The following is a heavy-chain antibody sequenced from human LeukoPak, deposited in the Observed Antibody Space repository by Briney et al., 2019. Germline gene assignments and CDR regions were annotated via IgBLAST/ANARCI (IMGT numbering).Heavy chain of an antibody. V-gene: IGHV4-59*01. Sequence: SETLSLTCTVSGGSISSYYWSWIRQPPGKGLEWIGYIYYSGSTNYNPSLKSRVTISVDTSKNQFSLKLSSVTAADTAVYYCARDPGYSGYDDAFDIWGQGTMVTVSS. CDR3: ARDPGYSGYDDAFDI. CDR2: IYYSGST. J-gene: IGHJ3*02. D-gene: IGHD5-12*01. CDR1: GGSISSYY.